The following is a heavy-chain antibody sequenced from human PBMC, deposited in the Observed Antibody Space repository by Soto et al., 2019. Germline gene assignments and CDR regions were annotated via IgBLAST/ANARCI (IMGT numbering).Heavy chain of an antibody. V-gene: IGHV3-7*01. CDR3: AKAPDGSGREYYCDY. D-gene: IGHD3-10*01. Sequence: GGSLRLSCAASGFKFSNYAMSWVRQAPGKGLEWVANINQDGTEKYYLASVKGRFTISRDNAKDSLDLQMNALSADDTAVYYCAKAPDGSGREYYCDYWGQGTLVTVSS. J-gene: IGHJ4*02. CDR2: INQDGTEK. CDR1: GFKFSNYA.